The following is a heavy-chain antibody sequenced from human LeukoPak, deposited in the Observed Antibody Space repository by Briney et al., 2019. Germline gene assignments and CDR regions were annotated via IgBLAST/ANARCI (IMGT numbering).Heavy chain of an antibody. D-gene: IGHD3-10*01. V-gene: IGHV4-59*01. CDR1: GGSISSYY. CDR3: AREYGSCDFDY. Sequence: SETLSLTCTVSGGSISSYYWSWIRQPPGKGLEWIGYIYYSGSTNYNPSLKSRVTISVDTSKNQFSLKLSSVTAADTAVYYCAREYGSCDFDYWGQGTLVTVSS. J-gene: IGHJ4*02. CDR2: IYYSGST.